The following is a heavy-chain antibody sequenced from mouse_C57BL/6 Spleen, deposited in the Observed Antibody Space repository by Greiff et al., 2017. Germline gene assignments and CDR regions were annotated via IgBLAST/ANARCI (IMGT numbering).Heavy chain of an antibody. V-gene: IGHV3-6*01. Sequence: EVKLQESGPGLVKPSQSLSLTCSVTGYSITSGYYWNWIRQFPGNKLEWMGYISYDGSNNYNPSLKNRISITRDTSKNQFFLKLNSVTTEDTATYYCAGLMNAMDYWGQGTSVTVSS. D-gene: IGHD2-3*01. J-gene: IGHJ4*01. CDR3: AGLMNAMDY. CDR1: GYSITSGYY. CDR2: ISYDGSN.